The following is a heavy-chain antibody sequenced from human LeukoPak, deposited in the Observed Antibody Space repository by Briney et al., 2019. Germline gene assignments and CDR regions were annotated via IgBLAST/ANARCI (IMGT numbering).Heavy chain of an antibody. V-gene: IGHV5-51*01. CDR2: IYPGDSDT. D-gene: IGHD3-10*01. Sequence: GESLKISCKGSGYSFTSYWIGWVRQMPGKGLEWMGIIYPGDSDTRYSPSFQGQVTISADKSISTAYLQWSSLKASDTAMYYCARPPPGGMVRGVISAFDIWGQGTMVTVSS. CDR3: ARPPPGGMVRGVISAFDI. CDR1: GYSFTSYW. J-gene: IGHJ3*02.